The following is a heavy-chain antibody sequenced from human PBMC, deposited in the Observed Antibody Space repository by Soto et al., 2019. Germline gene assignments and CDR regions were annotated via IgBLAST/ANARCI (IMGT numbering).Heavy chain of an antibody. Sequence: QVQLVQSGAEVKKPGSSVKVSCKASGGTFSSYAISWVRQAPGQGLDWMGGIIPIFGTANYAQKFQGRVTIAADESTSTAYMELSSLRSEDTAVYYCERSESIAAADTEGAWFDPWGQGTLVTVSS. CDR3: ERSESIAAADTEGAWFDP. CDR2: IIPIFGTA. J-gene: IGHJ5*02. D-gene: IGHD6-13*01. V-gene: IGHV1-69*01. CDR1: GGTFSSYA.